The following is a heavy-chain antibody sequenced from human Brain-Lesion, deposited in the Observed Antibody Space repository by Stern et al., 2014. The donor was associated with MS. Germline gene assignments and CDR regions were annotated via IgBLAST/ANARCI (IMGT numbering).Heavy chain of an antibody. D-gene: IGHD3-10*01. Sequence: EVQLVESGEGLVQPGGSLRLSCAASGFTFSNSWMHWVRQAPGKGLVWVSRINRDGSTTTYADSVKGRFTSSRDNAKNTLYLQMSSLRAEDTAVYYCTILSGPYDHWGQGTLVTVSS. J-gene: IGHJ4*02. V-gene: IGHV3-74*02. CDR3: TILSGPYDH. CDR1: GFTFSNSW. CDR2: INRDGSTT.